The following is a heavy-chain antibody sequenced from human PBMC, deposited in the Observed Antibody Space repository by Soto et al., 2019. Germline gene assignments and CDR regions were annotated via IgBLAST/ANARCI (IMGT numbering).Heavy chain of an antibody. J-gene: IGHJ6*02. CDR1: GGSISSGDYY. CDR3: AREPLKWYGMDV. D-gene: IGHD1-26*01. CDR2: IFYSGST. Sequence: QVQLQESGPGLVKPSQTLSLTCTVSGGSISSGDYYWRWIRQSPGKGLEWIGYIFYSGSTYYHPSLKSRVTMSVDTSKNQFSLKLYSITAADTAVYYCAREPLKWYGMDVWGQGTTVTVSS. V-gene: IGHV4-30-4*01.